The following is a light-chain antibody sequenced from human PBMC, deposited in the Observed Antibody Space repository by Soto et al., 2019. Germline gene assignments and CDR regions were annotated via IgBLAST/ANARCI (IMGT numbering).Light chain of an antibody. CDR3: CSYAGTYTFDV. Sequence: QSVLTQPRSVSGSPGQSVTISCTGTSSDVGGYRFVSWFQQHPGKAPKLIIYDVSQRPSGVPDRFSGSKSGNTASLTISGLQAEDEADYYCCSYAGTYTFDVFGTGTKLTVL. V-gene: IGLV2-11*01. CDR2: DVS. J-gene: IGLJ1*01. CDR1: SSDVGGYRF.